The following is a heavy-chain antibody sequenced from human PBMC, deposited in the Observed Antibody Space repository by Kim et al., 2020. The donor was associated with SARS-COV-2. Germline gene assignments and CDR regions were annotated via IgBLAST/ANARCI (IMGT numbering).Heavy chain of an antibody. CDR3: ARSRSSID. CDR2: GSGNT. D-gene: IGHD6-13*01. Sequence: GSGNTNYSNKFQGRVTITRDTSARAAYMELNSLRSEDTAVYYCARSRSSIDWGQGTLVTVSS. J-gene: IGHJ4*02. V-gene: IGHV1-3*01.